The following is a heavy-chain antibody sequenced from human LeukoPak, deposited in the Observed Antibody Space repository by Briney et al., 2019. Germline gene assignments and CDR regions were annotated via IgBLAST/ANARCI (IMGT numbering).Heavy chain of an antibody. D-gene: IGHD3-22*01. V-gene: IGHV4-61*02. CDR2: LYTSGST. CDR3: ARDYYDSSGSINWFDT. CDR1: GGPINSGVYY. Sequence: PSETLSLTCTVSGGPINSGVYYWSWIRRPPGKGLEWIGRLYTSGSTRYYPSLRSRVTISQDSSKNQFSLELSSVTAADTAMYFCARDYYDSSGSINWFDTWGPGTLVTVSS. J-gene: IGHJ5*02.